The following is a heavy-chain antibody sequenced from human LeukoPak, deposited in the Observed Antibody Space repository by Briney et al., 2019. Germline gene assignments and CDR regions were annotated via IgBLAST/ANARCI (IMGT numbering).Heavy chain of an antibody. CDR2: ISYDGSNK. D-gene: IGHD3-16*01. V-gene: IGHV3-30*03. CDR3: ATSPPDTFL. Sequence: GGSLRLSCAASGFTFSSYGMHWVRQAPGKGLEWVAVISYDGSNKYYADSVKGRFTISRDNSKNTLYLQMNSLRAEDTAVYYCATSPPDTFLWGQGTTVTVSS. J-gene: IGHJ6*02. CDR1: GFTFSSYG.